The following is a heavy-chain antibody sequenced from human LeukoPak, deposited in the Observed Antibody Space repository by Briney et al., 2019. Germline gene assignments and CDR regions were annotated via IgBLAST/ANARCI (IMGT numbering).Heavy chain of an antibody. CDR1: GGSISSSNYY. V-gene: IGHV4-39*01. CDR2: IYYSGST. D-gene: IGHD3-22*01. J-gene: IGHJ4*02. Sequence: SETLSLTCTVSGGSISSSNYYWGWIRQPPGKGLEWIGNIYYSGSTYYNPSFKSRLTISVDTSKNQFSLKLSSVTAADTAVYYCAKVDGSSGYPAPDDYWGQGTLVTVSS. CDR3: AKVDGSSGYPAPDDY.